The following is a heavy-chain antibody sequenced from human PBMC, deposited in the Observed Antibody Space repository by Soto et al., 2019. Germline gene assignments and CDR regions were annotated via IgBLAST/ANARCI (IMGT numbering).Heavy chain of an antibody. D-gene: IGHD3-22*01. CDR3: AKWSLGTYYDRLDDVFDI. Sequence: TLSLTYAVSGCSIISGGYSWNLISQPLGKGLEWIGYIYHSGSTYYNPSLKSRVTISVDRSKNQFSLKLSSVTAADTAVYYCAKWSLGTYYDRLDDVFDIWGQGTMVT. CDR1: GCSIISGGYS. J-gene: IGHJ3*02. V-gene: IGHV4-30-2*01. CDR2: IYHSGST.